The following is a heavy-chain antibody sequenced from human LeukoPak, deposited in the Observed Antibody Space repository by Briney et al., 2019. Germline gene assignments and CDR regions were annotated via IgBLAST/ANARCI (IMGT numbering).Heavy chain of an antibody. CDR3: ARSKGRRTSGYNHYYAVDV. V-gene: IGHV1-69*01. CDR1: RDTFSSSG. D-gene: IGHD3-22*01. CDR2: IAPILRTP. Sequence: SVKVSCKSFRDTFSSSGISWVRQAPGQGLEWMGGIAPILRTPDYAKKFQGKVTITADESTTTAYMELSSLTSEDTAVYYCARSKGRRTSGYNHYYAVDVWGQGTTVTVSS. J-gene: IGHJ6*02.